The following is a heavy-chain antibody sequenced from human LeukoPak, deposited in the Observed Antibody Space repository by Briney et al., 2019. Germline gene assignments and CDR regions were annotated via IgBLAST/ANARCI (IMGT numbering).Heavy chain of an antibody. CDR2: IKQDGSEK. V-gene: IGHV3-7*01. Sequence: GGSLRLSCAASGITFSSFWMSWVRQAPGKGLEWVANIKQDGSEKYYVASVKGRFTISRDNAKNSLYLQMTSLRAEDTAVCYCASGMYYWGQGTLVTVSS. CDR1: GITFSSFW. J-gene: IGHJ4*02. CDR3: ASGMYY. D-gene: IGHD1-14*01.